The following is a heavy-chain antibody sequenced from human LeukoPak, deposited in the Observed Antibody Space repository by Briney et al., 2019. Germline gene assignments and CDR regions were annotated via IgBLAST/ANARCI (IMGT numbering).Heavy chain of an antibody. V-gene: IGHV3-23*01. CDR1: GFTFSSYA. D-gene: IGHD3-22*01. J-gene: IGHJ4*02. CDR2: ISGSGGST. Sequence: GGSLRLSCAASGFTFSSYAMSWVRRAPGKGLEWVSAISGSGGSTYYADSVKGRFTISRDNAKNSLYLQMNSLRAEDTAVYYCARGSYYYDSSGYYSFDYWGQGTLVTVSS. CDR3: ARGSYYYDSSGYYSFDY.